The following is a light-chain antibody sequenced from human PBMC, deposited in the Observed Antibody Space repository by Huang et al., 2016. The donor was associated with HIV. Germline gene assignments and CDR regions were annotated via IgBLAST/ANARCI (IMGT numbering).Light chain of an antibody. Sequence: EIVLPQSQATLSLSPGDRATLSCRASQSVGVYLAWYQQKPGQAPRLLIFEASNSATCIPDRFSGIGSGTDCTLTIDSLQPDDFAIYYCQQRTKWPPVLTFGGGTRVEIK. CDR2: EAS. J-gene: IGKJ4*01. CDR1: QSVGVY. V-gene: IGKV3-11*01. CDR3: QQRTKWPPVLT.